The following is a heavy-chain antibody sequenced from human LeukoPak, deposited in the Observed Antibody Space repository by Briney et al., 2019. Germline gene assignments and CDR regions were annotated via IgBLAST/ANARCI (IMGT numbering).Heavy chain of an antibody. CDR2: ISSSSSTI. Sequence: PGGSLRLSCAASGFTFSSYSMNWVRQAPGKGLEWVSYISSSSSTIYYADSVKGRFTISRDNAKNSLYLQMNSLRAEDTAVYYCARVRGSSGWPYYFDYWGQGTLVTVSS. CDR1: GFTFSSYS. J-gene: IGHJ4*02. V-gene: IGHV3-48*04. CDR3: ARVRGSSGWPYYFDY. D-gene: IGHD6-19*01.